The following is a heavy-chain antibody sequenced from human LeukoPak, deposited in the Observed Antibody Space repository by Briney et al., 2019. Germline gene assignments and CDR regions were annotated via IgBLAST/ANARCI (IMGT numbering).Heavy chain of an antibody. CDR1: GYSFTSHW. D-gene: IGHD7-27*01. Sequence: GESLKISCKGSGYSFTSHWIGWVRQMPGKGLEWMGIIYPGDSDTRYSPSFQGQVTISADKSISTAYLQWRSLRASDTAMYYCARRPGAYINWFDPWGQGTPVTVSS. CDR2: IYPGDSDT. J-gene: IGHJ5*02. CDR3: ARRPGAYINWFDP. V-gene: IGHV5-51*01.